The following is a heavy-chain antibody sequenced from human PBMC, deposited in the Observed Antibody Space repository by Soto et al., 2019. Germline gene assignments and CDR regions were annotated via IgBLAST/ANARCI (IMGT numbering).Heavy chain of an antibody. V-gene: IGHV5-10-1*01. CDR3: ARHDYDFWSGPGKTNWFDP. Sequence: PGESLKISCKGSGYSFTSYWISWVRQMPGKGLEWMGRIDPSDSYTNYSPSFQGHVTISADKSISTAYLQWSSLKASDTAMYYCARHDYDFWSGPGKTNWFDPWGRGTLVTVSS. CDR2: IDPSDSYT. J-gene: IGHJ5*02. D-gene: IGHD3-3*01. CDR1: GYSFTSYW.